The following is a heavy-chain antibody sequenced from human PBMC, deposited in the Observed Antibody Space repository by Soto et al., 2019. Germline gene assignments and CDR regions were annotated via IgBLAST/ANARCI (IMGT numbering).Heavy chain of an antibody. J-gene: IGHJ4*02. Sequence: EVQLLESGGGLVQPAGSLRLSCAASGFTFTNYAMGWVRQAPGKGLEWVSVVSSGGSTYYADSVTGRFTVSRDNSKNTLSLQMNSLRAEATAVYYCAMLRGAGGHFDYWGQGALVTVSS. V-gene: IGHV3-23*01. CDR1: GFTFTNYA. D-gene: IGHD2-15*01. CDR3: AMLRGAGGHFDY. CDR2: VSSGGST.